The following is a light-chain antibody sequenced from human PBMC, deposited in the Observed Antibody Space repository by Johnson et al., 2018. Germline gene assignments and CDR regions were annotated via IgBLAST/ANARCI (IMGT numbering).Light chain of an antibody. Sequence: QSVLTQPPSVSAAPGQKVTISCSGSSSNIGNNYVSWYQQLPGTAPKLLIYENNKRPSGIPDRFSGSKSGTSAPLVITGLQTGDEADYYCGTWDSSLSAGNVFGTGTKVTVL. J-gene: IGLJ1*01. CDR2: ENN. CDR1: SSNIGNNY. CDR3: GTWDSSLSAGNV. V-gene: IGLV1-51*02.